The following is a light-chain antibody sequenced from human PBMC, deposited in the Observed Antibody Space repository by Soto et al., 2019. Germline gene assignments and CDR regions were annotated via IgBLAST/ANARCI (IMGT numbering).Light chain of an antibody. CDR1: NIGSKS. CDR2: YDS. J-gene: IGLJ2*01. CDR3: QVWDSSNDHHVV. Sequence: SYELTQPPSVSVAPGKTARITCGGNNIGSKSVHWYQQKPGQAPVLVIYYDSDRPSGIPERFSGSNSGNTATLTISRVEAGDEADYYCQVWDSSNDHHVVFGGGTQLTVL. V-gene: IGLV3-21*04.